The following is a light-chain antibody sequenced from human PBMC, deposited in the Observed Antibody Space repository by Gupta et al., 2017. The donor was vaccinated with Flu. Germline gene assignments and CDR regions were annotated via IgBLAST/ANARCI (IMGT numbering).Light chain of an antibody. CDR1: QSVNSW. Sequence: VGDRVTITCRASQSVNSWLAWYRQKPGKPPNLLIYKASSLESGVPSRFSGSGSGTEFTLTISSLQPDDFATYYCLQYNHYWTFGQGTKLEIK. CDR3: LQYNHYWT. J-gene: IGKJ1*01. V-gene: IGKV1-5*03. CDR2: KAS.